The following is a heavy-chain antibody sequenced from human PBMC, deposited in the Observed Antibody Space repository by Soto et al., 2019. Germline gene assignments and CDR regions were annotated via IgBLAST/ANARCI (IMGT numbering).Heavy chain of an antibody. J-gene: IGHJ4*02. V-gene: IGHV4-34*01. CDR2: INHSGST. Sequence: SENLSLTCALYGGSFSGYYWSWIRQPPGKGLEWIGEINHSGSTNYNPSLKSRVTISVDTSKNQFSLKLSSVTAADTAVYYCAGPSSDCGGDCYYFDYWGQGALVTVSS. CDR1: GGSFSGYY. D-gene: IGHD2-21*02. CDR3: AGPSSDCGGDCYYFDY.